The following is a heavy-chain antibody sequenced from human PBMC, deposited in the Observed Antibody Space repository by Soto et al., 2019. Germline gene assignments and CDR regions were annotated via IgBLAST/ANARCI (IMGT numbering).Heavy chain of an antibody. D-gene: IGHD5-18*01. CDR3: ARDLGTGYYYGMDV. J-gene: IGHJ6*02. Sequence: HPGGSLRLSCAASGFTFSSYGMHWVRQAPGKGLEWVAVIWYDGSNKYYADSVKGRFTISRDNSKNTLYLQMNSLRAEDTAVYYCARDLGTGYYYGMDVWGQGTTVTVSS. CDR1: GFTFSSYG. V-gene: IGHV3-33*01. CDR2: IWYDGSNK.